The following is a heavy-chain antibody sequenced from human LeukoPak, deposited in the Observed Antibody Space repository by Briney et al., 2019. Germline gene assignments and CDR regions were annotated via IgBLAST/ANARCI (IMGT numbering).Heavy chain of an antibody. Sequence: GGSLRLSCAASGFTFRSYWMSWVRQAPGKGLEWVASIKQDGSETYYVDSVKGRFIISKDNAQNLLFLQMNSLRVEDTAVYFCARDPSMTAVSAYSFDFWGQGTLVTVSS. V-gene: IGHV3-7*01. CDR3: ARDPSMTAVSAYSFDF. D-gene: IGHD2-21*01. CDR2: IKQDGSET. CDR1: GFTFRSYW. J-gene: IGHJ4*02.